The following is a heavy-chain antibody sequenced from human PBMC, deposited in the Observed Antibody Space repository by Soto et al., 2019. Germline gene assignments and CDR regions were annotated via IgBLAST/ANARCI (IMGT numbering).Heavy chain of an antibody. CDR2: VSATSTYI. V-gene: IGHV3-21*01. D-gene: IGHD3-9*01. Sequence: GGSLRLSCAGSSVNFTSYSLNWVRQAPGKGLEWVSSVSATSTYIFYADSVKGRFTISRDNAQNSVSLHMNSLRAEDTALYYCARVNSATGSMHFDHWGHGTLVTVSS. CDR3: ARVNSATGSMHFDH. J-gene: IGHJ4*01. CDR1: SVNFTSYS.